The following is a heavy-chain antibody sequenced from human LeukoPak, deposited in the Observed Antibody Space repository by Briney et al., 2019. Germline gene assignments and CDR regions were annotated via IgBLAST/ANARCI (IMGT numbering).Heavy chain of an antibody. CDR3: AKDSSSTF. V-gene: IGHV3-23*01. J-gene: IGHJ4*02. Sequence: GGSLRLSCAASGFTFSSYAMSWVRQSPGKGLEWVSAISDSGGSTYYADSMKGRFTISRDNSKNRLYLQMNNLRAEDTAVYYCAKDSSSTFWGQGTLVTVSS. CDR2: ISDSGGST. CDR1: GFTFSSYA. D-gene: IGHD6-13*01.